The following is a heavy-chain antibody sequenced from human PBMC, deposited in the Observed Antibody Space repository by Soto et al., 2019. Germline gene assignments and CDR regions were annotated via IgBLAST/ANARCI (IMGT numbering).Heavy chain of an antibody. CDR1: GGSFSGYY. J-gene: IGHJ4*02. V-gene: IGHV4-34*01. CDR3: GGYSGYNYYFDC. D-gene: IGHD1-1*01. CDR2: INDSGRT. Sequence: QVQLQQWGAGLLKPSETLSLTCGVSGGSFSGYYWSWIRQPPGKGLEWVGEINDSGRTNYNPSLKSRVTISADTSKNQFSLNLTSVTAADTAVYYCGGYSGYNYYFDCWGQGTLVTVSS.